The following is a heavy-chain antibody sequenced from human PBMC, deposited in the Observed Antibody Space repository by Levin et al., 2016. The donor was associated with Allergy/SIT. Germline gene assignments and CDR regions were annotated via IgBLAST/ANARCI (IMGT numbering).Heavy chain of an antibody. V-gene: IGHV1-69*01. CDR2: IIPIFGTA. D-gene: IGHD4-17*01. CDR3: ARTPLIYGDYGYYFDY. J-gene: IGHJ4*02. Sequence: WVRQAPGQGLEWMGGIIPIFGTANYAQKFQGRVTITADESTSTAYMELSSLRSEDTAVYYCARTPLIYGDYGYYFDYWGQGTLVTVSS.